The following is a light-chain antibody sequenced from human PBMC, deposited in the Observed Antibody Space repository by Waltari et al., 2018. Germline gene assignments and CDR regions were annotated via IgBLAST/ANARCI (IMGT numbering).Light chain of an antibody. Sequence: QSALTQPPSASGSPGQSVTISCTGTSSDVGDYDHVSWYQQHPGKAPKLILYKVDKRPSGVPDRCSCSKYGDTASLTVSWRQDAEDSNYYCSSYEGTNEYVVFGCGTKLTFL. V-gene: IGLV2-8*01. CDR3: SSYEGTNEYVV. CDR2: KVD. CDR1: SSDVGDYDH. J-gene: IGLJ2*01.